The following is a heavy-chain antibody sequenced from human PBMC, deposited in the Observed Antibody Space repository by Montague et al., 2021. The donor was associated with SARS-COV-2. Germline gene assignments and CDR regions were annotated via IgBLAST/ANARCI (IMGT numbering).Heavy chain of an antibody. CDR1: GFTFSSYG. D-gene: IGHD3-9*01. Sequence: SLRLSCAASGFTFSSYGMNWVRQAPGKGLEWVSSISSSSSYIYYADSVKGRFTISRDNAKNSLYLQMNSLRAEDTAVYYCARDAHYDILTGYFGYWGQGTLVTVSS. CDR2: ISSSSSYI. CDR3: ARDAHYDILTGYFGY. J-gene: IGHJ4*02. V-gene: IGHV3-21*01.